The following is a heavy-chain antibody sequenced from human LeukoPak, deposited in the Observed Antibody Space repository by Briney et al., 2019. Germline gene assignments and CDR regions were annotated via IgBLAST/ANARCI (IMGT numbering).Heavy chain of an antibody. D-gene: IGHD1-26*01. CDR2: ISGSDGVT. Sequence: GGSLRLSCAASGFTFSSYSMSWVRQAPGKGLEWVSIISGSDGVTFYADSVKGRFTISRDDSKNTLFLQLNTLRAEDTAVYYCAKAGSYPTSYFDYWGQGTLVTGSS. V-gene: IGHV3-23*01. J-gene: IGHJ4*02. CDR3: AKAGSYPTSYFDY. CDR1: GFTFSSYS.